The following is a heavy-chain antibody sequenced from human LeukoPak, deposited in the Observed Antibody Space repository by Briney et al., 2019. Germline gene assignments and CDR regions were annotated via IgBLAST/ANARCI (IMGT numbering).Heavy chain of an antibody. D-gene: IGHD3-22*01. CDR1: GYTFTGYY. J-gene: IGHJ4*02. CDR2: INPNGGGT. CDR3: ARISSGYYYVHY. Sequence: ASVKVSCKASGYTFTGYYMHWVRQAPGQGLEWMGWINPNGGGTNYAQKFQGRVTVTRDTSISTAYMELSRLRSDDTAVYYCARISSGYYYVHYWGQGTLVTVSS. V-gene: IGHV1-2*02.